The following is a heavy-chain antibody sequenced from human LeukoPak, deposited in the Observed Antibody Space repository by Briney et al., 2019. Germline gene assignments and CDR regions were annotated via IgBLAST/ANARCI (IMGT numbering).Heavy chain of an antibody. CDR1: GFSLSNPRMG. Sequence: SGPTLVKPTETLTLTCTVSGFSLSNPRMGVSWIRQPPGKALEWLAHIFSSGEKSNSTSLESRLTISKDTSKSQVVLTMTNMDPVDTATYYCARIRTPYSGSYYLFDYWGQGTLVTVSS. V-gene: IGHV2-26*01. D-gene: IGHD1-26*01. J-gene: IGHJ4*02. CDR2: IFSSGEK. CDR3: ARIRTPYSGSYYLFDY.